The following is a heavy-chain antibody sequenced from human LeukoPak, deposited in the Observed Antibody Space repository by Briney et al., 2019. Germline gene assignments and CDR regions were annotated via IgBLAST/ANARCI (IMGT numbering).Heavy chain of an antibody. CDR2: IYSGGST. CDR1: GFTVSSNY. V-gene: IGHV3-53*01. D-gene: IGHD2-15*01. Sequence: GGSLRLSCAASGFTVSSNYMSWVRQAPGKGLEWVSVIYSGGSTYYADSVKGRFTISRDNSKNTLYLQMNSLRAEDTAVYYCAREGYCSGGSCGYWGQGTLVTVSS. J-gene: IGHJ4*02. CDR3: AREGYCSGGSCGY.